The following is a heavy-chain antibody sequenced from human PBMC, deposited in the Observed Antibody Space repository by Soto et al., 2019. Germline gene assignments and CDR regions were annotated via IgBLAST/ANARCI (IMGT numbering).Heavy chain of an antibody. CDR3: ARGHYDFWSGYFATIDY. D-gene: IGHD3-3*01. V-gene: IGHV4-59*08. CDR2: IYYSGST. J-gene: IGHJ4*02. Sequence: ETLSLTCTVSGGSISSYYRSWIRQPPGKGLEWIGYIYYSGSTKYNPSLKSRVTISADTSKNQFSLKLSSVTAADTAVYYCARGHYDFWSGYFATIDYWGQGTLVTVS. CDR1: GGSISSYY.